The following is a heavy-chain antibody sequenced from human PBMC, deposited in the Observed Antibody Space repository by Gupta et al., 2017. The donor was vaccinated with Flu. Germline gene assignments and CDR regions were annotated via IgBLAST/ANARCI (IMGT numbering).Heavy chain of an antibody. J-gene: IGHJ4*02. D-gene: IGHD5-18*01. CDR2: ISGSGGST. V-gene: IGHV3-23*01. CDR1: GFTFSSYA. Sequence: EVQLLESGGGLVQPGGSLRLSCAASGFTFSSYAMSWVRQAPGKGLEWVSAISGSGGSTYYADSVKGRFTISRDNSKNTLYLQMNSLRAEDTAVYYCAKDLIGYSYGYGSYDDYWGQGTLVTVSS. CDR3: AKDLIGYSYGYGSYDDY.